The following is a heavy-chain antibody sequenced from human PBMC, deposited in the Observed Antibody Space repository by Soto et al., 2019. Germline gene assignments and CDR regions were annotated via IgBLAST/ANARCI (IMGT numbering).Heavy chain of an antibody. Sequence: ASVKVSCKASGYTFTSYAMQWVRQAPGQRLEWMGWINAGNGNTKYSQKFQGRVTITRGTSASTAYMELSSLRSEDTAVYYCARDHWAYSGYEKFYYYYYYVDVWGKGTTVTVSS. V-gene: IGHV1-3*01. CDR3: ARDHWAYSGYEKFYYYYYYVDV. CDR1: GYTFTSYA. CDR2: INAGNGNT. D-gene: IGHD5-12*01. J-gene: IGHJ6*03.